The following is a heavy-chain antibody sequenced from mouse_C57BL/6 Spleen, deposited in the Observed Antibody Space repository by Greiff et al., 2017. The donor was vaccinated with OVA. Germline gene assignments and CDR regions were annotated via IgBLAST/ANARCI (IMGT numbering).Heavy chain of an antibody. CDR1: GYSITSGYY. CDR2: ISYDGSN. D-gene: IGHD1-1*01. V-gene: IGHV3-6*01. Sequence: VQLQESGPGLVKPSQSLSLTCSVTGYSITSGYYWNWIRQFPGNKLEWMGYISYDGSNNYNPSLKNRISITRDTSKNQFFLKLNSVTTEDTATYYCAREERRLSFDYWGQGTTLTVSS. J-gene: IGHJ2*01. CDR3: AREERRLSFDY.